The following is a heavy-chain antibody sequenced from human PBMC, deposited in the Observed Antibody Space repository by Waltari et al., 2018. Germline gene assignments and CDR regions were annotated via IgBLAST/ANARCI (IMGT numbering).Heavy chain of an antibody. Sequence: QVQLVQSGAEVKKPGASVKVSCKVSGYTLTELSMHWVRQAPGKGLEWTGGFRPEDGAPTYGQKFQGRVTMTEDTSTDTAYMELSSLRSEDTAVYYCATRAQYSNYMEYFQHWGQGTLVTVSS. J-gene: IGHJ1*01. CDR1: GYTLTELS. CDR3: ATRAQYSNYMEYFQH. CDR2: FRPEDGAP. D-gene: IGHD6-6*01. V-gene: IGHV1-24*01.